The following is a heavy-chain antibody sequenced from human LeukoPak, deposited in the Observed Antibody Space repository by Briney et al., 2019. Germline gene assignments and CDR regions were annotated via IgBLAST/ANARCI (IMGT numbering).Heavy chain of an antibody. CDR2: INEDGSST. D-gene: IGHD6-19*01. Sequence: PGGSLRLSCAASGYTFSTYWMHWVRQGPGKGLVWVSRINEDGSSTSYAESVRGRFTISRDNSKNTLYLQMNSLRAEDTAVYYCAKDIPGYSSGWYVSLPGYWGQGTLVTVSS. CDR1: GYTFSTYW. J-gene: IGHJ4*02. CDR3: AKDIPGYSSGWYVSLPGY. V-gene: IGHV3-74*01.